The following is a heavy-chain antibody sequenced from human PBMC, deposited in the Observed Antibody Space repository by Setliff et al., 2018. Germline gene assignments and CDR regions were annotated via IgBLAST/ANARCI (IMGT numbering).Heavy chain of an antibody. D-gene: IGHD5-18*01. J-gene: IGHJ3*02. Sequence: SETLSLTCAVSGGSISSSNWWGWVRQPPGKGLEWIGEIYHSGSTNYNPSLKSRVTISVDKSKNQFSLKLSSVTAADTAVYYCARGLAVSHTWIQLWFGAFDIWGQGTMVTV. V-gene: IGHV4-4*02. CDR2: IYHSGST. CDR1: GGSISSSNW. CDR3: ARGLAVSHTWIQLWFGAFDI.